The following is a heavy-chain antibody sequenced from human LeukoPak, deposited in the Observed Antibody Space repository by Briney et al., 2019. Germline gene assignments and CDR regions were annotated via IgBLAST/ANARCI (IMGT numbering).Heavy chain of an antibody. CDR2: IYSSGTI. D-gene: IGHD4-17*01. J-gene: IGHJ4*02. CDR3: ARESGSVTSEVDFDY. CDR1: GGSIGSYY. V-gene: IGHV4-4*07. Sequence: SETLSLTCTVSGGSIGSYYWSWIRQPAGTALEWIGRIYSSGTITYNPSLKSRVTISVDTSKNQFSLKLSSVTAADTAVYYCARESGSVTSEVDFDYWGQGTLVTVSS.